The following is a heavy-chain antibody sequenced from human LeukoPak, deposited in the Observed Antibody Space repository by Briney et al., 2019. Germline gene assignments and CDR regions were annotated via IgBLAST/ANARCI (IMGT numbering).Heavy chain of an antibody. J-gene: IGHJ4*02. Sequence: PSETLSLTCTVSGGSISTYHWSWIRQPPGKGLEWIGYIYYSGSSNYNPSLKSRVTISVDTSKNQFSLRLSSVTAADTAVYYCARGHWIVGATPDYWGQGTLVTVSS. V-gene: IGHV4-59*01. D-gene: IGHD1-26*01. CDR3: ARGHWIVGATPDY. CDR2: IYYSGSS. CDR1: GGSISTYH.